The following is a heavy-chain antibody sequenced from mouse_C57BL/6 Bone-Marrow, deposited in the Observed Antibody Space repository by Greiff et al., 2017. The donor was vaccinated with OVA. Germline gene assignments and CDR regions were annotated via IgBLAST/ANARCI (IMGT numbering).Heavy chain of an antibody. CDR2: ISSGSSTI. J-gene: IGHJ4*01. V-gene: IGHV5-17*01. Sequence: DVMLVESGGGLVKPGGSLKLSCAASGFTFSDYGMHWVRQAPEKGLEWVAYISSGSSTIYYADTVMGRFTISRDNAKNTLFLQMTSLRSEDTAMYYCARGYYHAMDYWGQGTSVTVSS. D-gene: IGHD2-2*01. CDR3: ARGYYHAMDY. CDR1: GFTFSDYG.